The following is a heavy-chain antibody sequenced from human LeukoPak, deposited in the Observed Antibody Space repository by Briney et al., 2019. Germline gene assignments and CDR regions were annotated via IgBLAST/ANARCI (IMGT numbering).Heavy chain of an antibody. J-gene: IGHJ4*02. CDR1: GGSFSGYY. D-gene: IGHD4-11*01. CDR3: ARGLRRNDY. CDR2: INHSGST. V-gene: IGHV4-34*01. Sequence: KSSETLSLTCAVYGGSFSGYYWSWIRQPPGKGLEWIGEINHSGSTNYNPSLKSRVTISVDTSKNQFSLKLSSVTAADTAVYYCARGLRRNDYWGQGTLVTVSS.